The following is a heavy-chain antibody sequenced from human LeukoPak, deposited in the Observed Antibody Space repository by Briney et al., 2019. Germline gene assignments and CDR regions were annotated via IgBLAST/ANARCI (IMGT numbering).Heavy chain of an antibody. Sequence: ASVKVSFKASRDTFTNYDINWVRQATGQGLEWMGWMNPNSGKSGHAQKFQGKVTMTRNTSISTAYMEVSSLRSEDTAVYYCARGRARYGMDVWGQGTTVTVSS. CDR1: RDTFTNYD. V-gene: IGHV1-8*01. CDR3: ARGRARYGMDV. J-gene: IGHJ6*02. CDR2: MNPNSGKS.